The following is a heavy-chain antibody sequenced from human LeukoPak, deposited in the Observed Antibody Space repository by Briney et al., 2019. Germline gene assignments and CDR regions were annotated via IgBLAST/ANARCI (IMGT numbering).Heavy chain of an antibody. V-gene: IGHV3-21*01. D-gene: IGHD4-17*01. CDR2: ISSSSSYI. Sequence: PGGPLRLSCAASGFTFSSYSMNWVRQAPGKGLEWVSSISSSSSYIYYADSVKGRFTISRDNAKNSLYLQMNSLRAEDTAVYYCASAYGDYRYYFDYWGQGTLVTVSS. CDR3: ASAYGDYRYYFDY. CDR1: GFTFSSYS. J-gene: IGHJ4*02.